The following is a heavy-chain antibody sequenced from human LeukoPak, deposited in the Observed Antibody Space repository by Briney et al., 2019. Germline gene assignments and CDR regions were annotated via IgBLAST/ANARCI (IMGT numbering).Heavy chain of an antibody. CDR3: AREGGYDFFWYVY. Sequence: PSETLSLTCTVSGGSISSGSYYWSWIRQPAGKGLEWIGRIYTSGSTNYNPTLKSRVTISVDTSKNQFSLKLSSVTAADTAVYYCAREGGYDFFWYVYWGQGTLVTVSS. V-gene: IGHV4-61*02. J-gene: IGHJ4*02. CDR2: IYTSGST. CDR1: GGSISSGSYY. D-gene: IGHD3-3*01.